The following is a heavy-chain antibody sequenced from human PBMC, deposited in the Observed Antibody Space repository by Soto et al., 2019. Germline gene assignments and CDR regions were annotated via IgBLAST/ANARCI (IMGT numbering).Heavy chain of an antibody. Sequence: QVQLQESGPGLMKPSQTLSLTCTVSGGSISSGGYYWSWIRQHPGKGLEWIGYIYYSGSTYYNPSLKSRVTISVDTSKNQFSLKLSSVTAADTAVYYCARDYKVLNWFDPWGQGTLVTVSS. V-gene: IGHV4-31*03. CDR1: GGSISSGGYY. J-gene: IGHJ5*02. CDR3: ARDYKVLNWFDP. D-gene: IGHD1-1*01. CDR2: IYYSGST.